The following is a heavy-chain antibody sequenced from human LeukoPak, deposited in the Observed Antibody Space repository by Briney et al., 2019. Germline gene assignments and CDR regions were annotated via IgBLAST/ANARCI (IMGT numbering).Heavy chain of an antibody. D-gene: IGHD4/OR15-4a*01. CDR1: GFTSSSYE. CDR2: ISSSGSTI. Sequence: GGSLRLSCAASGFTSSSYEMNWVRQAPGQGLEWVSYISSSGSTIYYADSVKGRFTISRDNSKNTLYLQMNSLRAEDTAVYYCARRAGAYSHPYDYWGQGTLVTVSS. CDR3: ARRAGAYSHPYDY. J-gene: IGHJ4*02. V-gene: IGHV3-48*03.